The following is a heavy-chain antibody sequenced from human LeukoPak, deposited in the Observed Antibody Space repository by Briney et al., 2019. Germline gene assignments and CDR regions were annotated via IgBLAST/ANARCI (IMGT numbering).Heavy chain of an antibody. CDR1: EFTFSSYG. J-gene: IGHJ4*02. V-gene: IGHV3-30*02. Sequence: PGGSLRLSCAASEFTFSSYGMHWVRQAPGKGLEWVAFIRNDGSNKYYADSVKGRFTISRENFKKTMFLEMNSLRTEDTAVYHCAKDRWVGATDYFDYWGQGTQVTVST. D-gene: IGHD1-26*01. CDR3: AKDRWVGATDYFDY. CDR2: IRNDGSNK.